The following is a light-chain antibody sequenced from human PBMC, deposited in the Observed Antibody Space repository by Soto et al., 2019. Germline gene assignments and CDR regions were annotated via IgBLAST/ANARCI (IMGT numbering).Light chain of an antibody. CDR1: QGIGVY. J-gene: IGKJ4*01. V-gene: IGKV1-27*01. CDR2: AAS. Sequence: ESQMTQAPSALSEYFGDRVTITCRASQGIGVYLAWFQQKPGNAPKLLIYAASTLQSGVPSRFSGSGSGTDFTLTISSLQPEDVATYYCQKYNSAPLTFGGGTKVDIK. CDR3: QKYNSAPLT.